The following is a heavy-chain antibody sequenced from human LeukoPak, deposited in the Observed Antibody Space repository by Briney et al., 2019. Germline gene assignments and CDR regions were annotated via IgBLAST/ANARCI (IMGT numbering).Heavy chain of an antibody. CDR2: ISAYNGNR. D-gene: IGHD3-3*01. V-gene: IGHV1-18*01. CDR3: ARAPPRRFGVVIRGDAFDP. J-gene: IGHJ5*02. Sequence: ASVKVSCKASGYTFSTYGFNWVRQAPGQGLEWMGWISAYNGNRNYAQKFQGRVTMTTDTSTSTAYLELRSLKSDDTAVYYCARAPPRRFGVVIRGDAFDPWGQGTLVTVSS. CDR1: GYTFSTYG.